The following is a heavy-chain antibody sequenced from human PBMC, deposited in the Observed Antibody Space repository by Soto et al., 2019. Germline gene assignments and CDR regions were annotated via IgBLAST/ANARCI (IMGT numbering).Heavy chain of an antibody. J-gene: IGHJ4*02. CDR1: GDSVNSGSYY. D-gene: IGHD2-21*02. CDR2: IYYSGST. V-gene: IGHV4-61*01. Sequence: QVHLQESGPGLVKPSETLSLTCAVSGDSVNSGSYYWSWIRQPPGKGLEWIGYIYYSGSTNYNPSLKSRVTISLDTSKNQFSLKLTSVTAADTAVYYCARELRFGGNSVDYWGQGTLVTVSS. CDR3: ARELRFGGNSVDY.